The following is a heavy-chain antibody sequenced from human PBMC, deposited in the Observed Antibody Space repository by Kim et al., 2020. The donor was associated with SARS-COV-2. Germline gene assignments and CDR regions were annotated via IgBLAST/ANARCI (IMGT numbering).Heavy chain of an antibody. Sequence: GGSLRLSCAASGFTFSSYSMNWVRQAPGKGLEWVSSISSSSSYIYYADSVKGRFTISRDNAKNSLYLQMNSLRAEDTAVYYCARGTGKYDILTGYSKDWGYWGQGTLVTVSS. J-gene: IGHJ4*02. D-gene: IGHD3-9*01. V-gene: IGHV3-21*01. CDR1: GFTFSSYS. CDR2: ISSSSSYI. CDR3: ARGTGKYDILTGYSKDWGY.